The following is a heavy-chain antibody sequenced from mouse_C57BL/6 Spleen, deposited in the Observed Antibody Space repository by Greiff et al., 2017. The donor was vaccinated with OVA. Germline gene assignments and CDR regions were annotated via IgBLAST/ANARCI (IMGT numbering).Heavy chain of an antibody. D-gene: IGHD1-1*01. J-gene: IGHJ4*01. CDR3: ARCYYGSSYRYYAMDY. Sequence: QVQLQQSGAELARPGASVKLSCKASGYTFTSYGISWVKQRTGQGLEWIGEIYPRSGNTYYNEKFKGKATLTADKSSSTAYMELRSLTSEDSAVYFCARCYYGSSYRYYAMDYWGQGTSVTVSS. CDR1: GYTFTSYG. CDR2: IYPRSGNT. V-gene: IGHV1-81*01.